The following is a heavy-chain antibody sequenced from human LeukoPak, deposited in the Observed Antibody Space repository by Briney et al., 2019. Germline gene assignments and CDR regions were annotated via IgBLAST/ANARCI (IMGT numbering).Heavy chain of an antibody. CDR3: TREYGDLPFDY. D-gene: IGHD4-17*01. V-gene: IGHV3-49*03. Sequence: GGSLRLSCTASGFTFGDYAMSWFRQAPGKGLEWVGFVTGKAFGGTTEYAASVKGRFTISRDDSKSIAYLQMNSLKTEGTAVYYCTREYGDLPFDYWGQGTLVTVSS. CDR1: GFTFGDYA. J-gene: IGHJ4*02. CDR2: VTGKAFGGTT.